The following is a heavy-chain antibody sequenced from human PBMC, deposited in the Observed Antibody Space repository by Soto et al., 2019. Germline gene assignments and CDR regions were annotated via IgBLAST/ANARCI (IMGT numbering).Heavy chain of an antibody. CDR2: INAGNGNT. CDR3: ARKLGRPGYLWEIDY. D-gene: IGHD1-26*01. Sequence: GASVKVSCKASGYTFTSYAMHWVRQAPGQRLEWMGWINAGNGNTKYSQKFQGRVTITRDTSASTAYMELSSLRSEDTAVYYCARKLGRPGYLWEIDYWGQGTLVTVSS. V-gene: IGHV1-3*01. J-gene: IGHJ4*02. CDR1: GYTFTSYA.